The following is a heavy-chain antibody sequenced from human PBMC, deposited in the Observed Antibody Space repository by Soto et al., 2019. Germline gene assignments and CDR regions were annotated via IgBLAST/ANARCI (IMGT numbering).Heavy chain of an antibody. Sequence: SETLSLTFAVSGGSITSSSYSWGWVRQPPGKGLEWIATFYYTENTHYNPSLKSRVTMSVGTSKNQFSLILTSVTAADTAIYYCATYRDGSVAYWGQGTLVTVSS. D-gene: IGHD5-12*01. CDR2: FYYTENT. J-gene: IGHJ4*02. V-gene: IGHV4-39*01. CDR3: ATYRDGSVAY. CDR1: GGSITSSSYS.